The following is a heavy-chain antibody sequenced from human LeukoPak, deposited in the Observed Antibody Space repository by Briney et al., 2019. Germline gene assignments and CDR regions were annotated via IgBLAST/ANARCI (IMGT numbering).Heavy chain of an antibody. D-gene: IGHD2-21*02. CDR1: GGTFSSYA. CDR2: IIPIFGTA. J-gene: IGHJ4*02. CDR3: AREAYCGGDCYSDY. Sequence: ASVKVSCKASGGTFSSYAISWVRQAPGQGLEWMGGIIPIFGTANYAQKFQGRVTITAGESTSTAYMELSSLRSEDTAVYYCAREAYCGGDCYSDYWGQGTLVTVSS. V-gene: IGHV1-69*13.